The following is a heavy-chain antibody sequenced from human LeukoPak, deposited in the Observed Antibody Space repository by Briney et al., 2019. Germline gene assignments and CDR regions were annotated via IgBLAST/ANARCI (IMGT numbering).Heavy chain of an antibody. J-gene: IGHJ4*02. CDR1: GGSISSYY. Sequence: PSETLSLTCTVSGGSISSYYWSWIRQPPGKGLEWIGCIYYSGSTNYNPSLKSRVTISVDTSKNQFSLKLTSVTAADTAIYFCARWGTYWGQGILDTVSS. CDR3: ARWGTY. CDR2: IYYSGST. D-gene: IGHD7-27*01. V-gene: IGHV4-59*01.